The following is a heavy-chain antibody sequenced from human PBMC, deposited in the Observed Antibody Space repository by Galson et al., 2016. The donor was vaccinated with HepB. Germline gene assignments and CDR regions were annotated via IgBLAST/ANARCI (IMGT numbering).Heavy chain of an antibody. CDR3: ARGDDYYSGMDV. J-gene: IGHJ6*02. V-gene: IGHV3-13*04. Sequence: SLRLSCAASGFTFSKYDTHWVRQVRGKGLEWVSTIHTAGDTYYRGSVKGRFTISRENAKKSLYLQMNSLRAGDTAVYYCARGDDYYSGMDVWGQGTTVTVSS. CDR1: GFTFSKYD. CDR2: IHTAGDT.